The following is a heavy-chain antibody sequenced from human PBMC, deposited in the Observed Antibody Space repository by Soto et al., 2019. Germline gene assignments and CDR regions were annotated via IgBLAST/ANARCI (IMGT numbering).Heavy chain of an antibody. V-gene: IGHV1-18*01. CDR2: NSAYNGNT. Sequence: QVQLVQSGGEVKKPGASVKVSCKASGYTFTSYGISWVRQAPGQGLEWMGRNSAYNGNTHYAQKLQGRVTMTTDTSTSTAYRELRSLRSDDTAVYYCARVVGALGHWFDPWGQGTLVTVSS. CDR1: GYTFTSYG. D-gene: IGHD1-26*01. J-gene: IGHJ5*02. CDR3: ARVVGALGHWFDP.